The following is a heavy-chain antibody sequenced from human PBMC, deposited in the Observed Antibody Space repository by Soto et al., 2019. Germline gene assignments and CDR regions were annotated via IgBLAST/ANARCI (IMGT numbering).Heavy chain of an antibody. CDR1: GYTFTSYG. CDR2: ISNYNGDT. J-gene: IGHJ4*02. V-gene: IGHV1-18*01. CDR3: TRGGQLFSGNYFDY. D-gene: IGHD3-10*02. Sequence: QVQLVQSGAEVKKPGASVKVSCKASGYTFTSYGIRWVRQAPGQGLEWMGWISNYNGDTNYAQKLQGRVTMTTDTSTSTAYMELRSLKSDDTAVYYGTRGGQLFSGNYFDYWGQGTLVTVSS.